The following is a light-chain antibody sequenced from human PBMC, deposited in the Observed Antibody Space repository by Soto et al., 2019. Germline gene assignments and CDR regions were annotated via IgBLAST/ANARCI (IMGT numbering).Light chain of an antibody. CDR1: SSNIGSNN. Sequence: QLVLTQSPSASGTPGQRVSISCSGSSSNIGSNNVYWYQHFPGSAPRFLIYPNSPRPSGVPDRFSASKSGTSASLVISGLRPEAEATYYCATWDDSQSGRSWVFGGGTKLTVL. J-gene: IGLJ3*02. V-gene: IGLV1-47*01. CDR2: PNS. CDR3: ATWDDSQSGRSWV.